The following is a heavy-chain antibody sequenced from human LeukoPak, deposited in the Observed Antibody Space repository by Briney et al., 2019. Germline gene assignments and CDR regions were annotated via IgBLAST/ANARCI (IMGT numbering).Heavy chain of an antibody. J-gene: IGHJ1*01. CDR3: ARGGSSSRFQH. V-gene: IGHV3-48*01. D-gene: IGHD6-13*01. Sequence: GGSLRLSCAASGFTFSSYSMNWVRQAPGKGLEWVSYISSSSSTIYYADSVKGRFTISRDNAKNSLYLQMNSLRAEDTAVYYCARGGSSSRFQHWGQGTLVTVSS. CDR2: ISSSSSTI. CDR1: GFTFSSYS.